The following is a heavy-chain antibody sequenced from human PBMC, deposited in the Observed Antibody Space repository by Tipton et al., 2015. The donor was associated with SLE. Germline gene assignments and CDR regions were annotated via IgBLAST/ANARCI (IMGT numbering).Heavy chain of an antibody. Sequence: TLSLTCIVSGGSMTNYYWSWIRQPPGKGLEWIGYVHYSGSTNYNPSLQSRVTVSVDTSKNHFSLTLSSVTAADTAVYYCARHMRYNWNYFDNWGQGTLVTVSS. D-gene: IGHD1-20*01. CDR2: VHYSGST. CDR1: GGSMTNYY. V-gene: IGHV4-59*08. J-gene: IGHJ4*02. CDR3: ARHMRYNWNYFDN.